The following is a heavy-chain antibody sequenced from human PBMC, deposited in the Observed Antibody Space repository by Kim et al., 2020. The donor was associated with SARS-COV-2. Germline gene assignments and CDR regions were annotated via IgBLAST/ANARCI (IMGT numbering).Heavy chain of an antibody. D-gene: IGHD1-1*01. CDR3: AADLRVGATAMFYFDY. V-gene: IGHV1-69*04. Sequence: SVKVSCKASGGSISSYAITWLRQAPGQGLEWMGSIIPILGTPNYAQKLQDRVTITADISARTVYMDLSSLTSEDTAVYYCAADLRVGATAMFYFDYWGQGSLITVSS. CDR1: GGSISSYA. J-gene: IGHJ4*02. CDR2: IIPILGTP.